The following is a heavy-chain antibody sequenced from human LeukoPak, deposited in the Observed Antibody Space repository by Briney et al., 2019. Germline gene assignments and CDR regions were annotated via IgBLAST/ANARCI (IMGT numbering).Heavy chain of an antibody. CDR1: GGSISSYY. D-gene: IGHD6-13*01. CDR2: IYYSGST. J-gene: IGHJ4*02. CDR3: ARVKFAAAFDY. Sequence: PSETLSLTSTVSGGSISSYYWSWIRQPPGKGLEWIGYIYYSGSTNYNPPLKSRVTISVDTSKNQFSLKLSSVTAADTAVYCCARVKFAAAFDYWGQGTLVTVSS. V-gene: IGHV4-59*01.